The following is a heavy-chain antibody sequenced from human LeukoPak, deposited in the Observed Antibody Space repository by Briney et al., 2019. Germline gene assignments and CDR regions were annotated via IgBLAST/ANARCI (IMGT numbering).Heavy chain of an antibody. Sequence: SETLSPTCTVSGGSISSYYWSWIRQPPGKGLEWIGYIYYSGSTNYSPSLKSRVTISVDTSKNQFSLKLSSVTAADTAVYYCASAPYYDFWSGYYTNWYFDLWGRGTLVTVSS. D-gene: IGHD3-3*01. CDR1: GGSISSYY. V-gene: IGHV4-59*01. CDR2: IYYSGST. J-gene: IGHJ2*01. CDR3: ASAPYYDFWSGYYTNWYFDL.